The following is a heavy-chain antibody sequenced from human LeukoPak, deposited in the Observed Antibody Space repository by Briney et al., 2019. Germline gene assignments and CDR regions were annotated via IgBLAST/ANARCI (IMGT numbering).Heavy chain of an antibody. CDR3: ARDGGIIRFGGQDV. CDR1: GFTFSSYW. D-gene: IGHD3-16*01. CDR2: MNRDGSEK. Sequence: GGSLRLSCAASGFTFSSYWMSWVRQAPGQGLEWVANMNRDGSEKNYVDSIKGRFTISRDNAANSLYLQMNSLRVEDTAVYYCARDGGIIRFGGQDVWGQGTAVIVS. V-gene: IGHV3-7*01. J-gene: IGHJ6*02.